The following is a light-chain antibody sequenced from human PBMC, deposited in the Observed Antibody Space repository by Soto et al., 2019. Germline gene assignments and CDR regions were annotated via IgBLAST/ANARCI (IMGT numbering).Light chain of an antibody. J-gene: IGLJ1*01. CDR1: SSDVGGYNS. Sequence: QPASVSGSPGLSIAISCTGTSSDVGGYNSVSWYQQHPGKAPKLMIYDVSNRPSGVSNRFSGSKSGNTASLTISGLQAEDEGDYYCSSYTTGGSYVFGTGTQLTVL. CDR3: SSYTTGGSYV. CDR2: DVS. V-gene: IGLV2-14*01.